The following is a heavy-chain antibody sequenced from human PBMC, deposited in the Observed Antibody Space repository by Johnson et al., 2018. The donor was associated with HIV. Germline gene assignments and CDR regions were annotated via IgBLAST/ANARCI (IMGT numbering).Heavy chain of an antibody. J-gene: IGHJ3*02. CDR2: IKEDGSED. V-gene: IGHV3-7*05. Sequence: VQLMESGGDLVQPGGSLRLSCAASGFTFSNYWMSWVRQAPGKGLEWLANIKEDGSEDYYVDSLKGRFTISRDNAQNSLYLQMDNLRAEDSAVYYCTRDGVYSSPHDAFDIWGQGTVVTVSP. CDR3: TRDGVYSSPHDAFDI. CDR1: GFTFSNYW. D-gene: IGHD6-13*01.